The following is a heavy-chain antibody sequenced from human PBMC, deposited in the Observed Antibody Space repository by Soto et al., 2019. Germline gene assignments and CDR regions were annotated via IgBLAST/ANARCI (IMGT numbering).Heavy chain of an antibody. D-gene: IGHD4-17*01. CDR1: GGSFSGYY. V-gene: IGHV4-34*01. CDR3: ARTADYGDNDP. J-gene: IGHJ5*02. CDR2: INHSGST. Sequence: SETLSLTCAVYGGSFSGYYWSWIRQPPGKGLEWIGEINHSGSTNYNPSLKSRVTISVDTSKNQFSLKLSSVTAADTAVYYCARTADYGDNDPWGQGTLVTVSS.